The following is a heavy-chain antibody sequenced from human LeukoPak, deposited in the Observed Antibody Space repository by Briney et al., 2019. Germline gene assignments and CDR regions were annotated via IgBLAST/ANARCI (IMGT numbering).Heavy chain of an antibody. CDR3: AKELRSHTGWPFDY. CDR2: ISGSGGRT. Sequence: GGSLRLSCAASGFTFSNYAMSWVRQAPGRGLEWVSAISGSGGRTYFVDSVKGRFTISRDNSRNTLYLQVNSLTAEDTAIYYCAKELRSHTGWPFDYWGQGTLVTVSS. CDR1: GFTFSNYA. V-gene: IGHV3-23*01. J-gene: IGHJ4*02. D-gene: IGHD5-12*01.